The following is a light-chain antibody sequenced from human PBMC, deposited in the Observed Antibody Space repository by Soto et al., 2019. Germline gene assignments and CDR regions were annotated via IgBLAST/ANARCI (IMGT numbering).Light chain of an antibody. CDR3: QQHLNALS. CDR2: DAS. J-gene: IGKJ4*01. V-gene: IGKV3-11*01. CDR1: QSVSSY. Sequence: EIVLTQSPATLSLSPGERATLSCRASQSVSSYLEWYQQKPGQAPRLLIYDASNRATGIPARFSGSGSGTDFTLTISSLEPEDFAVYYYQQHLNALSFGGGTKVEIK.